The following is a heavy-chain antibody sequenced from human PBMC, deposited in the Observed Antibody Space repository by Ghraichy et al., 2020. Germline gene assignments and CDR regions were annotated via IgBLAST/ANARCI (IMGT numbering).Heavy chain of an antibody. CDR3: ARDTSGWKESYS. V-gene: IGHV4-4*02. J-gene: IGHJ4*02. Sequence: SETLSLTCAVSGGPIGDNNWWTWVRQPPGKGLEWIGEIWSSGTPNYNPSLKSRVTMSVDKSKNQFSLKLSSVTATDTAVYYYARDTSGWKESYSWGQGTLVTVSS. CDR1: GGPIGDNNW. CDR2: IWSSGTP. D-gene: IGHD6-19*01.